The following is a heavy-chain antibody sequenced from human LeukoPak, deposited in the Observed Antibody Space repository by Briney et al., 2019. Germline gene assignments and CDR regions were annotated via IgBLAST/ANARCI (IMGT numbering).Heavy chain of an antibody. CDR3: ARHWSGSYSPLYYFDY. D-gene: IGHD1-26*01. J-gene: IGHJ4*02. CDR2: IYYSGST. V-gene: IGHV4-59*08. Sequence: KPSETLSLTCTVSGASISSYYWSWIRQPPGMGLEWIGYIYYSGSTNYNPSLKSRVTISVDTSKNQFSLKLSSVTAADTAVYYCARHWSGSYSPLYYFDYWGQGTLVTVSS. CDR1: GASISSYY.